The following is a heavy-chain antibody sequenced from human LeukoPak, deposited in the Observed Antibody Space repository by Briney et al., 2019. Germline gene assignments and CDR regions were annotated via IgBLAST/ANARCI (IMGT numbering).Heavy chain of an antibody. V-gene: IGHV1-2*02. CDR2: INPNSGGT. J-gene: IGHJ5*02. CDR3: ARDSGSYGDNWFDP. Sequence: ASVKVSCKASGYTFTGYYMHWVRQAPGQGLEWMGWINPNSGGTNYAQKFQGRVTMTRDTSISTAYMELSRLRSDDTAVYYCARDSGSYGDNWFDPRGQGTLVTVSS. CDR1: GYTFTGYY. D-gene: IGHD1-26*01.